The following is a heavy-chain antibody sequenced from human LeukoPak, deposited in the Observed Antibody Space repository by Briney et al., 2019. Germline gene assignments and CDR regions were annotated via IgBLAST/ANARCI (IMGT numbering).Heavy chain of an antibody. CDR1: GFTFSSYE. D-gene: IGHD6-19*01. CDR3: AKSAGYSSGFDY. CDR2: ISSSGSTI. J-gene: IGHJ4*02. V-gene: IGHV3-48*03. Sequence: GGSLRLSCAASGFTFSSYEMNWVRQAPGKGLEWVSYISSSGSTIYYADSVKGRFTISRDNAKNTLYLQMNSLRVEDTAVYYCAKSAGYSSGFDYWGQGTLVTVSS.